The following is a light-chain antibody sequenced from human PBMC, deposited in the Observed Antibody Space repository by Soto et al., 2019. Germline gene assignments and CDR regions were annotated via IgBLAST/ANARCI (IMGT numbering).Light chain of an antibody. J-gene: IGLJ2*01. CDR1: SSDVGSYKY. CDR2: EVS. Sequence: QSVLTQPASVSGSPGQSITISCTGTSSDVGSYKYVSWYQQHPGKAPKFLIYEVSNRPSGVSDRFSGSKSGNTASLTISGLQAEDEADYYCSSYAGSNNVLFGGGTKLTVL. V-gene: IGLV2-14*01. CDR3: SSYAGSNNVL.